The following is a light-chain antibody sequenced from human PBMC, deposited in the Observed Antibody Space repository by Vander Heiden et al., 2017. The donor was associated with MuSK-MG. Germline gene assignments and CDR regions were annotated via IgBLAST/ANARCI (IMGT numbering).Light chain of an antibody. CDR1: RSDVGSFNL. CDR2: EVS. CDR3: CSYAGSSTWV. V-gene: IGLV2-23*02. J-gene: IGLJ3*02. Sequence: QAAMTQPASVSGSSGHSITISCTGSRSDVGSFNLVSWYQQHPGKAPKLMISEVSKRPSGISNRFSGSKSGNTASLTISGLQAEDEGDYYCCSYAGSSTWVFGGGTKLTVL.